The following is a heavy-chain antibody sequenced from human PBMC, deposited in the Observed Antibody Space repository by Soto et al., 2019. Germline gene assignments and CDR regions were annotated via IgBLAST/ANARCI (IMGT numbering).Heavy chain of an antibody. CDR3: AQTISGYQYHDSDX. Sequence: ESLSISCEIAGARFTSDWIGCVRQMPGKGLEWMGIVYPGDYETRYSPSFQGQVSISADKSISTAYLQWSSMKASDTAMYYWAQTISGYQYHDSDXGGQGT. J-gene: IGHJ3*02. D-gene: IGHD5-12*01. V-gene: IGHV5-51*01. CDR1: GARFTSDW. CDR2: VYPGDYET.